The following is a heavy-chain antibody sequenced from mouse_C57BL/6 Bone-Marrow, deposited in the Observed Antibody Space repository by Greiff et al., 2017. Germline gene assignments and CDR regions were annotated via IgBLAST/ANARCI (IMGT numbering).Heavy chain of an antibody. D-gene: IGHD3-1*01. CDR1: GYTFTSYW. CDR3: ARSGYPAWFAY. Sequence: VQLQQPGAELVRPGTSVTLSCKASGYTFTSYWMHWVKQRPGQGLEWIGVIDPSDSYTNYNQKFKGKATLTVDTSSSTAYMQLSSLTSEDSAVYYCARSGYPAWFAYWGQGTLVTVSA. CDR2: IDPSDSYT. V-gene: IGHV1-59*01. J-gene: IGHJ3*01.